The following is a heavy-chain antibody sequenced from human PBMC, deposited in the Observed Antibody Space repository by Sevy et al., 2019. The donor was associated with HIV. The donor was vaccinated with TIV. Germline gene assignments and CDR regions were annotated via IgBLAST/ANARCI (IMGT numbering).Heavy chain of an antibody. CDR3: ARSGGLYGDYAGIFINKYYYYYYGMDV. J-gene: IGHJ6*02. V-gene: IGHV4-39*01. CDR1: GGSISSSSYY. D-gene: IGHD4-17*01. CDR2: IYYSGST. Sequence: SETLSLTCTVSGGSISSSSYYWGWIRQPPGKGLEWIGSIYYSGSTYYNPSLKSRVTISVDTSKNQFSLKRSSVTAADTTVYYCARSGGLYGDYAGIFINKYYYYYYGMDVWGQGTTVTVSS.